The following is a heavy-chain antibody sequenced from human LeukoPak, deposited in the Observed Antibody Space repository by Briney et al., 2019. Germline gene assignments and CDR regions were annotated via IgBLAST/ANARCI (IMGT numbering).Heavy chain of an antibody. D-gene: IGHD1-1*01. CDR2: ISSSSSYI. Sequence: PGESLRLSCAASGFTFSSYSMNWVRQAPGKGLEWVSSISSSSSYIYYADSVKGRFTISRDNAKNSLYLQMNSLRAEDTAVYYCGKEDEIPTTVDFWGQGTLVTVSS. CDR1: GFTFSSYS. CDR3: GKEDEIPTTVDF. J-gene: IGHJ4*02. V-gene: IGHV3-21*01.